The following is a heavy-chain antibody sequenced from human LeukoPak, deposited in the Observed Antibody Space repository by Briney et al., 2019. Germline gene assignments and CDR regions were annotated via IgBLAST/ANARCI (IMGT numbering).Heavy chain of an antibody. CDR2: INFDGSST. D-gene: IGHD2-21*01. CDR3: ARDPLGDSTYYFDY. V-gene: IGHV3-74*01. Sequence: PGGSLRLSCAASGFTFSSHWMHWVRQAPGKGLVWVSRINFDGSSTSYADSVKGRFTISRDNAKNTLYLQMNSLRAEDTAVYYCARDPLGDSTYYFDYWGQGTLVTVSS. J-gene: IGHJ4*02. CDR1: GFTFSSHW.